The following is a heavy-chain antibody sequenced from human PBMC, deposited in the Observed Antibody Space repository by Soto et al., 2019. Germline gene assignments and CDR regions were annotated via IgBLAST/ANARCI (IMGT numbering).Heavy chain of an antibody. Sequence: QVQLVQSGAEVKKPGASVTVSCKTSGYPLTGFYIHWVRQAPGQGLEWMAWINPHTGDTNTALKFQGSVTMTRDTSINTAFMELTRLSSDDTAVYYCAREGGAAPGARREWYLDLWGRGTLVSVSS. CDR2: INPHTGDT. D-gene: IGHD6-25*01. J-gene: IGHJ2*01. V-gene: IGHV1-2*02. CDR3: AREGGAAPGARREWYLDL. CDR1: GYPLTGFY.